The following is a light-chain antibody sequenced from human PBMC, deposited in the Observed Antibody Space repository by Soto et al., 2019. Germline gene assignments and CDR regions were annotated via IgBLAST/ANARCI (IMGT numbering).Light chain of an antibody. J-gene: IGLJ1*01. CDR3: CSYTSSTNYV. CDR2: GVS. Sequence: QSALTQPASVSGSPGQSITISCTGTTSDVSSYNYVSWYQQHPGKAPKLMIYGVSNRPSGVSNRFSGAKSGHTASLTISGLQVEDEADYYCCSYTSSTNYVFGPGTKLTVL. V-gene: IGLV2-14*01. CDR1: TSDVSSYNY.